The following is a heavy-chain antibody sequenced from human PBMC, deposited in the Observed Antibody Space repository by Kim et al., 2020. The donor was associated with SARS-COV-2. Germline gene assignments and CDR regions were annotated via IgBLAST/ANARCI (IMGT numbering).Heavy chain of an antibody. CDR1: GFTFDDYA. CDR3: AKPQRWAAAGADAFDI. D-gene: IGHD6-13*01. V-gene: IGHV3-9*01. CDR2: ISWNSGSI. Sequence: GGSLRLSCAASGFTFDDYAMHWVRQAPGKGLEWVSGISWNSGSIGYADSVKGRFTISRDNAKNSLYLQMNSLRAEDTALYYCAKPQRWAAAGADAFDIWGQGTMVTVSS. J-gene: IGHJ3*02.